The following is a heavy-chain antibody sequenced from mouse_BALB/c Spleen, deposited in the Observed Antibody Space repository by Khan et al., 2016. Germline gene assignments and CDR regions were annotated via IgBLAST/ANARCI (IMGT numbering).Heavy chain of an antibody. CDR3: ARYDGNYYAMDY. CDR1: GYAFTNYL. Sequence: QVQLKQSGAELVRPGTSVKVSCKASGYAFTNYLIEWVKQRPGQGLEWIGVINPGSGGTNYNEKFKGKATLTADKSSSTAYMQLSSLTSDDSAVDFCARYDGNYYAMDYWGQGTSVTVSS. J-gene: IGHJ4*01. D-gene: IGHD2-3*01. CDR2: INPGSGGT. V-gene: IGHV1-54*01.